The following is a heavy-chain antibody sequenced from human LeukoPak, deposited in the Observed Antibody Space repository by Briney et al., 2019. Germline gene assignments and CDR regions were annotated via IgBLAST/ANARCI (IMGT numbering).Heavy chain of an antibody. D-gene: IGHD3-9*01. CDR2: IYYTGST. V-gene: IGHV4-39*01. CDR3: ARLSKGRYFDYIFDY. CDR1: GGSVSSSTYY. J-gene: IGHJ4*02. Sequence: PSETLSLTCTVSGGSVSSSTYYWGWVRQPPGKGLEWIGNIYYTGSTYYNASLGSRVILSVDTSKNQFSLKMTSVTAADTAVYYCARLSKGRYFDYIFDYWGQGALVTVSS.